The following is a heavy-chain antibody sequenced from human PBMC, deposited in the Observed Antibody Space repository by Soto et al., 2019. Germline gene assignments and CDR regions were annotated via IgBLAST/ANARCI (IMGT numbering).Heavy chain of an antibody. J-gene: IGHJ5*02. CDR1: GLIFEKFC. CDR2: ISGSGFKK. D-gene: IGHD2-8*01. V-gene: IGHV3-23*01. CDR3: SNNPGVDLVYLLTLDWSDP. Sequence: GYLRHSCAASGLIFEKFCMSGCRQAPGKGLEWISSISGSGFKKYYADSVKGRFTISRDNSKSTVYLELNNLSAEDTAVYHCSNNPGVDLVYLLTLDWSDPWAEG.